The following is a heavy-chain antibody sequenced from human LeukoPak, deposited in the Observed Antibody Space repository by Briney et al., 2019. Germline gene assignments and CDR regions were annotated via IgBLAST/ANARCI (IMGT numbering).Heavy chain of an antibody. J-gene: IGHJ4*02. CDR1: GFSLSTSGMC. D-gene: IGHD3-9*01. V-gene: IGHV2-70*11. CDR2: IDWDDDK. CDR3: ARIPYDILTGYRGFDY. Sequence: SGPTLVKPTHTLTLTCTFSGFSLSTSGMCVSWIRHPPGQALAWLSRIDWDDDKYYSTSLKTRLTISKDTSKNQVVLTMTNMDPVDTATYYCARIPYDILTGYRGFDYWGQGTLVTAS.